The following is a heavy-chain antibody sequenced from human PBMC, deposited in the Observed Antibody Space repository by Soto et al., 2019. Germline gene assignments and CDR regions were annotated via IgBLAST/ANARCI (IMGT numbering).Heavy chain of an antibody. D-gene: IGHD2-8*02. CDR1: GGSIRSYY. J-gene: IGHJ4*02. Sequence: SETLSLTCPVSGGSIRSYYWSWIRQPPGKGLEWIGYIYYSGITDYNPSLKSRVTISVDTSKSQFSLKLSSVTAADTAVYYCARGGGVYYFDYWGQGTLVTVS. CDR3: ARGGGVYYFDY. CDR2: IYYSGIT. V-gene: IGHV4-59*01.